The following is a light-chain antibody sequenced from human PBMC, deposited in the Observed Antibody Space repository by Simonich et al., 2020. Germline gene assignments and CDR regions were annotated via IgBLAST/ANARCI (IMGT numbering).Light chain of an antibody. Sequence: DIQMTQSPSTLSASVGDRVNITCRASQSISSWLAWYQQKPGKAPKLLIYKASSLESGGPSRFSGSGSGTDFTLTISSLQAEDVAVYYCQQYYSTPLTFGGGTKVEIK. CDR2: KAS. J-gene: IGKJ4*01. V-gene: IGKV1-5*03. CDR3: QQYYSTPLT. CDR1: QSISSW.